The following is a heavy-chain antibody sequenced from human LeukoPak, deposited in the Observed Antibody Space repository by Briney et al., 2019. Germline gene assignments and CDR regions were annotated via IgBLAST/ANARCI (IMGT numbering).Heavy chain of an antibody. D-gene: IGHD3-22*01. CDR3: ARNYYDSSGYYVAFDI. V-gene: IGHV3-21*01. CDR1: GFTFSSYS. J-gene: IGHJ3*02. Sequence: GGSLRLSCAASGFTFSSYSMNWVRQAPGKGLEWVSSISSSSSYIYYADSVKGRFTISRDNAKNSLYLQINSLRAEDTAVYYCARNYYDSSGYYVAFDIWGQGTMVTVSS. CDR2: ISSSSSYI.